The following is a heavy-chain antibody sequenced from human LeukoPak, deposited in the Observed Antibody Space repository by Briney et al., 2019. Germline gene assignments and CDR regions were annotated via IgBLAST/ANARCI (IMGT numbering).Heavy chain of an antibody. V-gene: IGHV3-7*01. D-gene: IGHD4-17*01. CDR1: GFTFSSYW. Sequence: GGTLRLSCAASGFTFSSYWMSWVRQAPGKRLEWVANIKQDGSEKYYVDSVKGRFTISRDNAKNSLYLQMNSLRAEDTAVYYCARVSPNTVTTLQYWGQGTLVTVSS. CDR2: IKQDGSEK. CDR3: ARVSPNTVTTLQY. J-gene: IGHJ4*02.